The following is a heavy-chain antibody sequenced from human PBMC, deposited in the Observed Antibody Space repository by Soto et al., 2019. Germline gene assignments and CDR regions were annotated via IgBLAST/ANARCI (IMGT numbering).Heavy chain of an antibody. CDR3: ARSIVVVTAADY. D-gene: IGHD2-21*02. V-gene: IGHV1-46*01. Sequence: ASVKVSCKASGISFINHYVHWVRQAPGQGPEWMGVINPAGSVTVYALKLQDRVTVTRDTSTSTVYMELSSLRSEDTAVYYCARSIVVVTAADYWGQGTLVTVSS. CDR1: GISFINHY. J-gene: IGHJ4*02. CDR2: INPAGSVT.